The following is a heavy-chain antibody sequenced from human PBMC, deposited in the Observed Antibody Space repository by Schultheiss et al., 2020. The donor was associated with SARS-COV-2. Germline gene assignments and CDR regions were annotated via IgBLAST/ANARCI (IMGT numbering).Heavy chain of an antibody. J-gene: IGHJ3*02. CDR2: MNPNSGNT. CDR3: ARDRITMVRGVIISDAFDI. CDR1: GYTFTSYD. D-gene: IGHD3-10*01. Sequence: ASVKVSCKASGYTFTSYDINWVRQATGQGLEWMGWMNPNSGNTGYAQKFQGRVTITRDTSASTAYMELSSLRSEDTAVYYCARDRITMVRGVIISDAFDIWGQGTMVTVSS. V-gene: IGHV1-8*01.